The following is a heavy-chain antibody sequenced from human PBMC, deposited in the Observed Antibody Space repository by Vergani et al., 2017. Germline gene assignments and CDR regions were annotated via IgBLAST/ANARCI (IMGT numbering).Heavy chain of an antibody. J-gene: IGHJ6*02. CDR1: GGSFSGYY. V-gene: IGHV4-34*01. D-gene: IGHD1-26*01. CDR2: INHSGST. CDR3: ARGLVGSEGPTSPYYYYYGMDV. Sequence: QVQLQQWGAGLLKPSETLSLTCAVYGGSFSGYYWSWIRQPPGKGLEWIGEINHSGSTNYNPSLKSRVTISVDTSKNQFSLKLSSVTAADTAVYYCARGLVGSEGPTSPYYYYYGMDVWGRGTTVTVSS.